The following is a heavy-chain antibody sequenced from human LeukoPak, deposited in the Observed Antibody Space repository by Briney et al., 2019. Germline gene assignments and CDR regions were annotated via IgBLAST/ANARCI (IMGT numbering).Heavy chain of an antibody. CDR3: AKMWSLAYSLTRNWFDP. V-gene: IGHV3-30-3*02. J-gene: IGHJ5*02. CDR1: GFTFTDYA. CDR2: ISYDGTNK. Sequence: GTSLRLSCAASGFTFTDYAMHWVRQAPGKGLEWVGVISYDGTNKYYGDSVKGRFTISRDNSKNTLYLQMNSLRAEDTAVYYCAKMWSLAYSLTRNWFDPWGQGTLVTVSS. D-gene: IGHD2-21*01.